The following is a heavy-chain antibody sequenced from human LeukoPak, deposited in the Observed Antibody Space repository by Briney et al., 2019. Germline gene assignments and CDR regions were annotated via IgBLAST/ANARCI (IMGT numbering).Heavy chain of an antibody. CDR2: ISWDGGST. D-gene: IGHD3/OR15-3a*01. CDR3: AKDMRDWNYGMDV. V-gene: IGHV3-43*01. CDR1: GFTFDDYT. Sequence: GGSLRLSCAASGFTFDDYTMHWVRHAPGKGLEWVSLISWDGGSTYYADSVKGRFTISRDNSKNSLYLQMNSLRTEDTALYYCAKDMRDWNYGMDVWGQGSTVTVSS. J-gene: IGHJ6*02.